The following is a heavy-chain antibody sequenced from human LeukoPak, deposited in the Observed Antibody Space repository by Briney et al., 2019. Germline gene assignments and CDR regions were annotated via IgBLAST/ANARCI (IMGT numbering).Heavy chain of an antibody. V-gene: IGHV3-66*01. CDR2: IYSGDST. Sequence: GGSLRLSCAASGFTVSSNYMNWVRQAPGKGLEWVSDIYSGDSTYYADSVRGRFTISRDNSKNTLYLQMNSLRAEDTAVYYCARAYPGYSGYAWGQGTLVTVSS. CDR3: ARAYPGYSGYA. CDR1: GFTVSSNY. D-gene: IGHD5-12*01. J-gene: IGHJ5*02.